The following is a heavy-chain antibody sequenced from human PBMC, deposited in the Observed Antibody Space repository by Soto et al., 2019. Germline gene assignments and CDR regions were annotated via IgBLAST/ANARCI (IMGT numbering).Heavy chain of an antibody. CDR1: GYTFTRYG. CDR3: ARFFWSGYYMDV. V-gene: IGHV1-8*01. D-gene: IGHD3-3*01. Sequence: GASVKVSCTASGYTFTRYGINCVRQATGQGLEWMGWMNPNSGNTGYAQKFQGRVTMTRNTSISTAYMELSSLRSEDTAVYYCARFFWSGYYMDVWGKGTTVTVSS. J-gene: IGHJ6*04. CDR2: MNPNSGNT.